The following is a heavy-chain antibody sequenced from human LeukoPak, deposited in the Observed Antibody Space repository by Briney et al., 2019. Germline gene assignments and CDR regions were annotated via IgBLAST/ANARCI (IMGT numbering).Heavy chain of an antibody. Sequence: GGSLRLSCVASGLTFSSSWMNWIRQAPGKGPEWLANINPAGSQKDYVDSVKGRFTISRDNSKNTLYLQMNSLRAEDTAVYYCARGKYTYYDSSGYYYATDAFDIWGQGTMVTVSS. CDR1: GLTFSSSW. J-gene: IGHJ3*02. V-gene: IGHV3-7*01. D-gene: IGHD3-22*01. CDR2: INPAGSQK. CDR3: ARGKYTYYDSSGYYYATDAFDI.